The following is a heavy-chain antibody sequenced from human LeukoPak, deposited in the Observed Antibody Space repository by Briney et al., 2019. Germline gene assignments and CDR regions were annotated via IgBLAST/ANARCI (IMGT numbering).Heavy chain of an antibody. D-gene: IGHD2/OR15-2a*01. V-gene: IGHV4-4*07. Sequence: KPSETLSLTCTVFGGSITTYSWSWIRQPAGRGLGWIGRFYSSGSTDYNPSLKSRVTMSVDTSKNQVSLKLSSVTAADTAIYYCARDFSSKNWFDTWGQGTLVTVSS. CDR2: FYSSGST. J-gene: IGHJ5*02. CDR1: GGSITTYS. CDR3: ARDFSSKNWFDT.